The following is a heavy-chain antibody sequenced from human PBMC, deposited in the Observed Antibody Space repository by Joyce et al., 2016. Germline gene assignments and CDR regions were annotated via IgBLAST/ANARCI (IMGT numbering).Heavy chain of an antibody. Sequence: QVQLVESGGGVVQPGRSLRLSCAASGFTFSTYGMHWVRQAPGKGLEWVAVIANDRSNKYYADSVKGRFTISRDNSKNTLYLQMNSLRAEDTAVYYCAKELGYCRGGSCPRDYYYGMDVWGQGTTVTVSS. V-gene: IGHV3-30*18. CDR3: AKELGYCRGGSCPRDYYYGMDV. J-gene: IGHJ6*02. D-gene: IGHD2-15*01. CDR1: GFTFSTYG. CDR2: IANDRSNK.